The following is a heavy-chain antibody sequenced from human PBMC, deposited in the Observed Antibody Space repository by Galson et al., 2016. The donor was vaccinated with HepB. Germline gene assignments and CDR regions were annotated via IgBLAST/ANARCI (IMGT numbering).Heavy chain of an antibody. J-gene: IGHJ5*02. D-gene: IGHD3-9*01. Sequence: QSGAEVKKPGESLKISCKGSGYSFSNYWIVWVRQMPGKGLEWMGIIFPDDSASKYSPSFEGHVTISADESINTVYLQWTSLRASDTAMYYCARLGFDLSTGSPPGWFDPWGQGTLVTVSS. V-gene: IGHV5-51*01. CDR1: GYSFSNYW. CDR3: ARLGFDLSTGSPPGWFDP. CDR2: IFPDDSAS.